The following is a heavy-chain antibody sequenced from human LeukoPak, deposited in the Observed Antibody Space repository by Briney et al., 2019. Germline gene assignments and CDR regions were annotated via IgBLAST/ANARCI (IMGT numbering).Heavy chain of an antibody. CDR1: GFTFNSYG. D-gene: IGHD5-24*01. V-gene: IGHV3-30*02. J-gene: IGHJ3*01. CDR2: IRYDGSNK. Sequence: GGSLRLSCAASGFTFNSYGMNWVRKAPGKGLEWVAFIRYDGSNKYYADSVKGRFIISRDNSKNTLYLQMNSLRAEDTALYYCAKRIEMATKISGALDVWGQGTMVTVSS. CDR3: AKRIEMATKISGALDV.